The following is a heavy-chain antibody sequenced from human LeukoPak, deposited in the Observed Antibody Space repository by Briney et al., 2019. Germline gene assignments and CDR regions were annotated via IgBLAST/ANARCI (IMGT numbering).Heavy chain of an antibody. CDR3: TTDLYYGSRDY. CDR1: GFTVSSNY. J-gene: IGHJ4*02. D-gene: IGHD4-17*01. Sequence: GGSLRLSCAASGFTVSSNYMSWVRQAPGKGLEWVSVIYSGGSTYYADSVKGRFTISRDNSKNTLYLQMNSLRAEDTAVYYCTTDLYYGSRDYWGQGTLVTVSS. CDR2: IYSGGST. V-gene: IGHV3-66*01.